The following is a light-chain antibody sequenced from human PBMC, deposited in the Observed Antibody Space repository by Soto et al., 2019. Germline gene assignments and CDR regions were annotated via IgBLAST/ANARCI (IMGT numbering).Light chain of an antibody. CDR1: QSVSNY. V-gene: IGKV3-11*01. Sequence: EIVLTQSPATLSLSPGERATLSCRASQSVSNYLAWYQQKPGQAPRLLIYDVTNRATGIPARFSGSGSGTDFTLTISSLEPEYFAVYYCQSFFTFGPGTKVDIK. CDR3: QSFFT. CDR2: DVT. J-gene: IGKJ3*01.